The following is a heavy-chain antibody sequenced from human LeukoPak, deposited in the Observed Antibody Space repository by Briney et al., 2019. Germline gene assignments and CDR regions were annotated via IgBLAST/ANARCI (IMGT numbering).Heavy chain of an antibody. V-gene: IGHV3-23*01. Sequence: GGSLRLSCAASGFTFSSYGMNWVRQAPGKGLEWVSAISGSGAKTYYADSVKGRFTISRDNSKNTLYLQMNSLRAEDTAVYYCAKDGGNYAFDSWGQGTLITVSS. CDR1: GFTFSSYG. D-gene: IGHD4-23*01. CDR3: AKDGGNYAFDS. CDR2: ISGSGAKT. J-gene: IGHJ4*02.